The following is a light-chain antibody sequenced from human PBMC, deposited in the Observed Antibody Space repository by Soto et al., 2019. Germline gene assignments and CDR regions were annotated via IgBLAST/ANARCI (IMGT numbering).Light chain of an antibody. Sequence: EVVMTQSPATLSVSPGERATLSCRASQSVSTNLAWYQQKPGQTPRLLIYAASTRATGIPARFSGSGSGTEFTLTISSLQSEDFAVYYCQQYNDWPQTFGGGTRWIS. J-gene: IGKJ4*01. CDR1: QSVSTN. CDR3: QQYNDWPQT. CDR2: AAS. V-gene: IGKV3-15*01.